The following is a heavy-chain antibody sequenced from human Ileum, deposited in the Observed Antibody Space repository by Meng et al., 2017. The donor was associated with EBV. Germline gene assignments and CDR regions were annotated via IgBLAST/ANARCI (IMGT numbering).Heavy chain of an antibody. D-gene: IGHD2-8*02. CDR3: AFYFVGRGGTGS. Sequence: QVQVQESGPGLVKPSATLSLTCSVSGDFVSSNNYHWSWIRQPPGKGLEWIGFVDDSGAKYNPSLNSRVTISIDTARNHFVLTLTSVTAADTAVYYCAFYFVGRGGTGSWGQGTLVTVSS. CDR1: GDFVSSNNYH. CDR2: VDDSGA. J-gene: IGHJ5*02. V-gene: IGHV4-61*03.